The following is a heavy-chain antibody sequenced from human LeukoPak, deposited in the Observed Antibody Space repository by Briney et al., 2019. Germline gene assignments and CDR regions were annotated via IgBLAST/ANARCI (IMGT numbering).Heavy chain of an antibody. CDR2: IYYSGST. Sequence: SETLSLTCTVSGGSISSSSYYWGWIRQPPGKGLEWIGSIYYSGSTYYNPSLKSRVTISVDTSKNQFSLKLSSVTAADTAVYYCAREMFGVTAPGPYGMDVWGQGTTVTVSS. J-gene: IGHJ6*02. CDR3: AREMFGVTAPGPYGMDV. CDR1: GGSISSSSYY. V-gene: IGHV4-39*07. D-gene: IGHD3-10*02.